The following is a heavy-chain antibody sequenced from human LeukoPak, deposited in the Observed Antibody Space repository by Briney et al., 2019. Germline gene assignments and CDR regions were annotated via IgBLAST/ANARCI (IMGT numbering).Heavy chain of an antibody. CDR3: ARETGHGYNWMGY. Sequence: SVKVSCKASGGTFSTYSISWVRQAPGQGLEWIGGIIPIFGTANSAQKFQGRVTITADESTNTAYMELTSLRSEGTAVYYCARETGHGYNWMGYWGQGTLVTVSS. V-gene: IGHV1-69*13. J-gene: IGHJ4*02. D-gene: IGHD5-24*01. CDR2: IIPIFGTA. CDR1: GGTFSTYS.